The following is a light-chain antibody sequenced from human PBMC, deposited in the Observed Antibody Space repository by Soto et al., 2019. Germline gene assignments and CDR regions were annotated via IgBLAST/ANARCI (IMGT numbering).Light chain of an antibody. Sequence: QSALTQPASVSGSPGQSITISCTGTSSDVGGYNYVSWYQHHPGKGPKLMIYEVSNRPSGVSNRFSGSKSGNTATLTISGLQADDEADYYCSSYTSTTTRVFGTGTKVTVL. V-gene: IGLV2-14*01. CDR3: SSYTSTTTRV. J-gene: IGLJ1*01. CDR2: EVS. CDR1: SSDVGGYNY.